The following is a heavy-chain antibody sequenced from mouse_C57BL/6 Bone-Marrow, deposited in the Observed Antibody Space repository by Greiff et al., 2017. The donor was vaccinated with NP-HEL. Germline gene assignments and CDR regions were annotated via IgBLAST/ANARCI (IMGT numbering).Heavy chain of an antibody. CDR1: GFTFSSYG. CDR2: ISSGGSYT. V-gene: IGHV5-6*01. CDR3: ASPYDYDVACFAY. J-gene: IGHJ3*01. Sequence: EVQRVESGGDLVKPGGSLKLSCAASGFTFSSYGMSWVRQTPDKRLEWVATISSGGSYTYYPDSVNGRFTISRDNAKNTLYLQMSSLKSEDTAMYYCASPYDYDVACFAYEGQGTRVTVSA. D-gene: IGHD2-4*01.